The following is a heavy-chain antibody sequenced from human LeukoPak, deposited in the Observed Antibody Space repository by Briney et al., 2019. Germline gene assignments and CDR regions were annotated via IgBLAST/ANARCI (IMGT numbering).Heavy chain of an antibody. CDR2: IHYRLPT. J-gene: IGHJ4*02. Sequence: SETLSLTCDVSGVSISGTNYYWGWIRQPPGMGLEWIGSIHYRLPTFYNPLLKSRVTISVDTSKNQISLRLRSVTAADTAVYYCARHEEEDGYNAKTPDYWGQGTLVTVSS. D-gene: IGHD5-24*01. V-gene: IGHV4-39*01. CDR1: GVSISGTNYY. CDR3: ARHEEEDGYNAKTPDY.